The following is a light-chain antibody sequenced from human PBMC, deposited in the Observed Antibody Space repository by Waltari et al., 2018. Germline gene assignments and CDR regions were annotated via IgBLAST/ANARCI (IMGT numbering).Light chain of an antibody. CDR2: GAS. Sequence: DIQMTQSPSTLSASVGDRVTITCRASQNIGTWLAWYQQKPGKAPKLLIYGASTLETEVPSRVSGSGSGTDFTLTITSLQPDDFATYYCQQYNTYSTFGQGTKVEIK. J-gene: IGKJ1*01. V-gene: IGKV1-5*03. CDR1: QNIGTW. CDR3: QQYNTYST.